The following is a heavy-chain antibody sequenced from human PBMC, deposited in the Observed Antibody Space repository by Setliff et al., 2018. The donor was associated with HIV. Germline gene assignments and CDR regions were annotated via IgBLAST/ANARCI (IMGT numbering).Heavy chain of an antibody. CDR1: GVSISGHF. D-gene: IGHD6-19*01. V-gene: IGHV4-4*09. CDR2: IYTSGST. Sequence: KTSETLSLACFVSGVSISGHFWGWIRQPPGKGLEWIGYIYTSGSTNYNPSLKSRVTISLDTSKNQFSLKLSSLTAADTAVYYCASSSGWYGAAQFDPWGQGTRVTVSS. J-gene: IGHJ5*02. CDR3: ASSSGWYGAAQFDP.